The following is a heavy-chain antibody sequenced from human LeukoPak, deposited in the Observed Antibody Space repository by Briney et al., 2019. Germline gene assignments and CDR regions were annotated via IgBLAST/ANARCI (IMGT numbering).Heavy chain of an antibody. CDR2: IYYSGST. CDR3: WSYVYAFDI. D-gene: IGHD3-10*02. Sequence: SETLSLTCTVSGGSISSSSYYWGWIRQPPGKGLEWIGSIYYSGSTYYNPSLKSRVTISVDTSKNQFSLKLGSVTAADAAVYYCWSYVYAFDIWGQGTMVTVSS. J-gene: IGHJ3*02. CDR1: GGSISSSSYY. V-gene: IGHV4-39*07.